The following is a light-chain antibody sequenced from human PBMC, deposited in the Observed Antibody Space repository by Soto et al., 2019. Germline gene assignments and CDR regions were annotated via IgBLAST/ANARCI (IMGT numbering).Light chain of an antibody. V-gene: IGLV1-44*01. J-gene: IGLJ2*01. CDR1: TSNIGTNT. CDR3: ETWDDSLNVV. Sequence: QSVLTQSPSASGTHGQRVSISCSGSTSNIGTNTVSWYQHVPGTAPKLLIYSNDQRPSAVPGRFSGSKSGTSASLAISGLLSEDEADYYCETWDDSLNVVFGGGTQLTVL. CDR2: SND.